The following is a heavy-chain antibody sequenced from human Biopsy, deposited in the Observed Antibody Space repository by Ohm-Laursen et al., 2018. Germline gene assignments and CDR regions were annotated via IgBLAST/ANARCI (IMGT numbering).Heavy chain of an antibody. Sequence: TLSLTCTVSGASMTGYFWTWVRQPAGKGLEWIGHIYTIGDTTYNPSLESRVTMSLDTSKNQFSLKMTSLTAAVTAVYFCAREDEGLLRALDLWGQGTMVTVSS. D-gene: IGHD3-3*01. V-gene: IGHV4-4*07. J-gene: IGHJ3*01. CDR3: AREDEGLLRALDL. CDR1: GASMTGYF. CDR2: IYTIGDT.